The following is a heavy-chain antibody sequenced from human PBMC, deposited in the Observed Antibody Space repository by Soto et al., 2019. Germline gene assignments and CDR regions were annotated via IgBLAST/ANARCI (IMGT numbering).Heavy chain of an antibody. CDR1: GFTFGDYA. J-gene: IGHJ6*02. CDR3: AKDRSSGSPYYGMDF. V-gene: IGHV3-9*01. CDR2: FKWNSGDV. D-gene: IGHD3-10*01. Sequence: PGGSLRLSWAASGFTFGDYAMHWVRQVPGKGLEWVSGFKWNSGDVGYADSVKGRFTISRDNARNSLYLQMNSLRPEDTAVYYCAKDRSSGSPYYGMDFWGQGTMVTVSS.